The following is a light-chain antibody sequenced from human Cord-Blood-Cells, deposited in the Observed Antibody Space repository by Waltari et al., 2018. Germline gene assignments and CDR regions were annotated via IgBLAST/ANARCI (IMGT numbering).Light chain of an antibody. CDR3: SSYTSSSTYV. Sequence: QSALTQPASVSGSPGQSITISCTGTSSDVGGYNYVSWYQQHPGKPPKLMIYEVSNRPSGVSNRFSGSKSDNTASLTISGLQAEDEADYYCSSYTSSSTYVFGTGTKVTVL. J-gene: IGLJ1*01. CDR2: EVS. V-gene: IGLV2-14*01. CDR1: SSDVGGYNY.